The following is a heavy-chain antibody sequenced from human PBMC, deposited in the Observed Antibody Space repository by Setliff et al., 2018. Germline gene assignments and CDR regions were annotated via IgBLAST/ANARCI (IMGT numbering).Heavy chain of an antibody. J-gene: IGHJ5*02. V-gene: IGHV1-18*01. D-gene: IGHD3-3*01. CDR3: MRLVRFCSRTVCQRTSGDEA. CDR2: IGVYSGNT. CDR1: GYTFRQST. Sequence: ASVKVSCKASGYTFRQSTVSWVRQAPGQGLEWLGWIGVYSGNTYSAQRFQGRVSLTTDESTNTAYLELRGLRSDDTAVYYCMRLVRFCSRTVCQRTSGDEAWGQGTLVTV.